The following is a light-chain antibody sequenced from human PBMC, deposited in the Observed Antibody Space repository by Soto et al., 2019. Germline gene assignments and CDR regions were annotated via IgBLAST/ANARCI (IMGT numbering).Light chain of an antibody. J-gene: IGKJ3*01. CDR1: QGISNY. V-gene: IGKV1-27*01. Sequence: DIQMTQSPSSLSASVGDRVTITCRASQGISNYLAWYQQKPGKVPKLLIYAASPLQSGVPSRFSGSGSGTDVPLTISSLQPEDVAPYYCQKYNSAPWTFGPGTKVDIK. CDR2: AAS. CDR3: QKYNSAPWT.